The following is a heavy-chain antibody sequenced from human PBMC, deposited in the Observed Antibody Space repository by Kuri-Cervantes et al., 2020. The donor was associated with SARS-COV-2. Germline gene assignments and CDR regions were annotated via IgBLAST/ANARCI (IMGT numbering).Heavy chain of an antibody. D-gene: IGHD3-3*01. CDR2: IYHSGST. V-gene: IGHV4-38-2*01. CDR3: ARHSYDFWSGSEPFDY. Sequence: SDPLCLTCAAPGYSISSGYYWGWIRQPPGKGLEWIGNIYHSGSTYYNPSVKSRVTISVDTSKNQFSLKLSSVTAADTAVYYCARHSYDFWSGSEPFDYWGQGTLVTVSS. J-gene: IGHJ4*02. CDR1: GYSISSGYY.